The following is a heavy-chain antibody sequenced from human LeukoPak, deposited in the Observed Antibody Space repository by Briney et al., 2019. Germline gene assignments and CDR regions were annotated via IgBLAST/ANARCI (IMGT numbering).Heavy chain of an antibody. D-gene: IGHD2-2*01. CDR3: AKDHDALVPAAQFDY. V-gene: IGHV3-23*01. CDR2: ISGSGGST. J-gene: IGHJ4*02. CDR1: GFTFSSYA. Sequence: PGGSLRLSCAASGFTFSSYAMSWVRQAPGKGLEWVSAISGSGGSTYYADSVKGRFTISRDNSNNTLSLQMTSLRAGDTAVYYCAKDHDALVPAAQFDYWGQGTLVTASS.